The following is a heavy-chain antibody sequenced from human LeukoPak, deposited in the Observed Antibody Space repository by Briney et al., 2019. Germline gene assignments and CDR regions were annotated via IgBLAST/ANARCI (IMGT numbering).Heavy chain of an antibody. J-gene: IGHJ6*03. CDR1: GFTFSSYG. D-gene: IGHD3-22*01. Sequence: GRSLRLSCAASGFTFSSYGMHWVRQAPGKGLEWVAFIRYDGSNKYYADSVKGRFTISRDNSKNTLYLQMNSLRAEDTAVYYCARALHYYDSSGRGENYYYMDVWGKGTTVTVSS. V-gene: IGHV3-30*02. CDR2: IRYDGSNK. CDR3: ARALHYYDSSGRGENYYYMDV.